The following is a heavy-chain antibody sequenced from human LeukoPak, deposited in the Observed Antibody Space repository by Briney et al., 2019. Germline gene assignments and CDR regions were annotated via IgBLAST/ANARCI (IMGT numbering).Heavy chain of an antibody. D-gene: IGHD6-13*01. CDR1: GFTFSSYW. Sequence: GGSLRLSCAVPGFTFSSYWMHWVRQAPGKGLVWVSRINSDGSTTSHADSVKGRFTISRDNAKNTLFLQMNSLRAEDTAVYYCARGGSSSWYGSWGQGTLVTVSS. CDR3: ARGGSSSWYGS. CDR2: INSDGSTT. J-gene: IGHJ5*01. V-gene: IGHV3-74*01.